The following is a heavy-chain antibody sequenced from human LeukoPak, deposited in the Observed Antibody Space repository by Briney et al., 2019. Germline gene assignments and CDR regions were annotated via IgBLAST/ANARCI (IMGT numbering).Heavy chain of an antibody. D-gene: IGHD6-13*01. CDR3: AKGGYEKPYYYYYYMDV. CDR2: IWYDGSNK. J-gene: IGHJ6*03. CDR1: GFTFSSYG. V-gene: IGHV3-33*06. Sequence: RSLRLSCAASGFTFSSYGMHWVRQAPGKGLEWVAVIWYDGSNKYYADSVKGRFTISRDNSKNTLYLQMNSLRAEDTAVYYCAKGGYEKPYYYYYYMDVWGKGTTVTVSS.